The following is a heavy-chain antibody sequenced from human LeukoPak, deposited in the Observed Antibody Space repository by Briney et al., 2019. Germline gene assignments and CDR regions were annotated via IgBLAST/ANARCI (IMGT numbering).Heavy chain of an antibody. J-gene: IGHJ2*01. CDR2: ISSNGGST. CDR3: ARDHVLLGYFDL. D-gene: IGHD2-15*01. Sequence: GGSLRLSCAASGFTFSSYAMSWVRQAPGKGLEYVSAISSNGGSTYYANSVKGRFTISRDNSKNTLYLQMGSLRAEDMAVYYCARDHVLLGYFDLWGRGTLVTVS. CDR1: GFTFSSYA. V-gene: IGHV3-64*01.